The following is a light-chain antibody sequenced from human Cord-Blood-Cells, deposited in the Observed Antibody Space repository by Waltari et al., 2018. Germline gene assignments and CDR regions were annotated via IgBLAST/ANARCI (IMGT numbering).Light chain of an antibody. CDR1: SSNIGAGYD. V-gene: IGLV1-40*01. CDR3: QSYDSSLSGSDV. J-gene: IGLJ1*01. CDR2: GNN. Sequence: QSVLTPPPSVSGAQGQRVTISCTGSSSNIGAGYDVHWYQQIQGTAPKLLIYGNNNRPSGVPDRLSCSKDGTTATLAISVCRAEDGSVYDCQSYDSSLSGSDVFGTGTKVTVL.